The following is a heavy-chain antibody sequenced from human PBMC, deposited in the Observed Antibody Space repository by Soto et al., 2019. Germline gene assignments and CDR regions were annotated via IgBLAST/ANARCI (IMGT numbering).Heavy chain of an antibody. CDR3: AREGPGGTGRPLDY. CDR2: INPSGGGT. Sequence: QVHLVQSGAEVMKPGASVKLSCKASGYSFTTYFIHWVRQGPAQGLEWMGIINPSGGGTSYAQMFQGGVTMTRDTSTSPVYMDVDSLRSEDTAIYYCAREGPGGTGRPLDYWGRGTLVTVSS. D-gene: IGHD6-6*01. V-gene: IGHV1-46*01. J-gene: IGHJ4*02. CDR1: GYSFTTYF.